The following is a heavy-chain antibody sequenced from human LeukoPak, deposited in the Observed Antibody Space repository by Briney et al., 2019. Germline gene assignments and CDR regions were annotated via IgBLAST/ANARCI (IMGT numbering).Heavy chain of an antibody. V-gene: IGHV7-4-1*02. D-gene: IGHD4-23*01. CDR3: ARDQVTGRRAHYGGNSGVGY. J-gene: IGHJ4*02. CDR2: IITNTGNP. Sequence: ASVKVSCKASGYTFTSYAMNWVRQAPGQGLEWMGWIITNTGNPTYAQGFTGRFVFSLDTSVSTAYLQISSLKAEDTAVYYCARDQVTGRRAHYGGNSGVGYWGQGTLVTVSS. CDR1: GYTFTSYA.